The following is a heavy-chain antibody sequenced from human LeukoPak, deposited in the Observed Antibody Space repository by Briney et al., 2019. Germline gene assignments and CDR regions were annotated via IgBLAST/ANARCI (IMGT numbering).Heavy chain of an antibody. D-gene: IGHD1-26*01. J-gene: IGHJ5*02. V-gene: IGHV3-48*03. Sequence: GGSLRLSCVASGFTFSSYEMNWVRQAPGKGLEWLSYIGSSDSTTHYADSVKGRFTISRDTAKNSLYLQMNSLRADDTAVYFCARARYSGSYPFDPWGQGTLVTVSS. CDR2: IGSSDSTT. CDR1: GFTFSSYE. CDR3: ARARYSGSYPFDP.